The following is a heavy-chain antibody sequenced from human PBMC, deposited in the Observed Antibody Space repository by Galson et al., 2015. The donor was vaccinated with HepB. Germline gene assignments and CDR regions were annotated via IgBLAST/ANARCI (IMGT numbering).Heavy chain of an antibody. CDR2: IYYSTST. V-gene: IGHV4-61*01. J-gene: IGHJ2*01. Sequence: ETLSLTCTVSGGSVSSGSYYWSWIRQPPGKGLEWIGYIYYSTSTNYNPSLKSRVTISVDTSKNQFSLKLSSVTAADTAVYYCAVARGGRFDLWGRGTLVTVSS. CDR3: AVARGGRFDL. D-gene: IGHD2-21*01. CDR1: GGSVSSGSYY.